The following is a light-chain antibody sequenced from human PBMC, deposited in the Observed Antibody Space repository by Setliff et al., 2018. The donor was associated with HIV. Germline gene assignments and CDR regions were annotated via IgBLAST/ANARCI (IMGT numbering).Light chain of an antibody. J-gene: IGLJ1*01. CDR3: CSYAGTYTYI. CDR1: TSDVGAYDY. V-gene: IGLV2-11*01. Sequence: QSALTQPASVSGSPGQSITISCTGTTSDVGAYDYVSWYQQHPGKAPKLMIYEVSYRPSGVPDRFSGSKSGDTASLTISGLQSEDEADYYCCSYAGTYTYIFGTGTKVTVL. CDR2: EVS.